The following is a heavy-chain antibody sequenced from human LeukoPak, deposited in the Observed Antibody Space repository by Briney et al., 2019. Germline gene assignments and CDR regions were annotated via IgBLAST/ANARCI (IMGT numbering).Heavy chain of an antibody. Sequence: GGSLRLSCVASGFAVGSNYMSWVRQAPGKGLEWVSLIYSGGAIRYADSVKGRFAISRDSSKNTLFLQMNDLTVEDTARYYCARRPGNWGQGILVTVSS. V-gene: IGHV3-53*01. CDR1: GFAVGSNY. CDR2: IYSGGAI. D-gene: IGHD1-14*01. CDR3: ARRPGN. J-gene: IGHJ4*02.